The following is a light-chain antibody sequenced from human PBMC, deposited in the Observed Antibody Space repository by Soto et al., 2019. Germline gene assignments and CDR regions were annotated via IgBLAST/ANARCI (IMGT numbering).Light chain of an antibody. V-gene: IGKV3-20*01. CDR2: AAS. CDR1: QNIKKNF. CDR3: QQYGTSLT. J-gene: IGKJ4*01. Sequence: IVLTQSPGTLSWSPGEGATLSCRASQNIKKNFLAWYQQRPGQAPRLLIHAASIRATGTPDRFTGSASGTDFTLSIIRLELEDFAVYYCQQYGTSLTFGGGTRLEIK.